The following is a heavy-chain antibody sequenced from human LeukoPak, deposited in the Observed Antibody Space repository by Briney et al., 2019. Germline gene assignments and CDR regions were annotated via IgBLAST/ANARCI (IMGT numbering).Heavy chain of an antibody. J-gene: IGHJ3*02. V-gene: IGHV4-38-2*02. CDR1: GYSISSGYY. Sequence: ATLSLTFTVSGYSISSGYYWGWIRQPPGKGLEWIGSIYYSGSTYYNPSLRSRVTISIDTAKNQFSLKVKSVTAADTAVYYCASASGLNDAFDIWGQGTMVIVSS. CDR2: IYYSGST. D-gene: IGHD6-19*01. CDR3: ASASGLNDAFDI.